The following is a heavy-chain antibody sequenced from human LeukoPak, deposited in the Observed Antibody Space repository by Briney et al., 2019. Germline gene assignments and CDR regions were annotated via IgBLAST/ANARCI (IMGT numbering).Heavy chain of an antibody. Sequence: SETLSLTCAVYGGSFSGYYWSWIRQPPGKGLEWIGEINHSGSTNYNPSLKSRVTISVDTSKNQFPLKLSSVTAADTAVYYCARMSDFDAFDIWGQGTMVTVSS. D-gene: IGHD3-3*01. J-gene: IGHJ3*02. CDR1: GGSFSGYY. CDR2: INHSGST. V-gene: IGHV4-34*01. CDR3: ARMSDFDAFDI.